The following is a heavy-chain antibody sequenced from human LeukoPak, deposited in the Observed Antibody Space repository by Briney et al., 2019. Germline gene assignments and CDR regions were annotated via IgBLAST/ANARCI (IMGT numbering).Heavy chain of an antibody. CDR3: AKAFTMIVVVIDFDY. CDR2: INSDGSST. D-gene: IGHD3-22*01. Sequence: PGGSLRLSCAASGFTFSSYWMHWVRQAPGKGLVWVSRINSDGSSTSYADSVKGRFTISRDNAKNTLYLQMNSLRAEDTAVYYCAKAFTMIVVVIDFDYWGQGTLVTVSS. J-gene: IGHJ4*02. V-gene: IGHV3-74*01. CDR1: GFTFSSYW.